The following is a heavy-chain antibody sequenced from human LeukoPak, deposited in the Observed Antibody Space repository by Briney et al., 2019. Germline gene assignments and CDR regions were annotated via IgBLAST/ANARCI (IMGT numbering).Heavy chain of an antibody. CDR3: ARDRPNYYGSDGHYYRRDGDY. J-gene: IGHJ4*02. CDR2: ITSRGEST. D-gene: IGHD3-22*01. Sequence: GGSLRLSCAASESSFSNYAMSGVRPAPGKGLRWVPSITSRGESTSSVDSVKGRFTITRNNSENTLYLQMHSLRAEDTAVYYCARDRPNYYGSDGHYYRRDGDYWGRGTLVSVSS. CDR1: ESSFSNYA. V-gene: IGHV3-23*01.